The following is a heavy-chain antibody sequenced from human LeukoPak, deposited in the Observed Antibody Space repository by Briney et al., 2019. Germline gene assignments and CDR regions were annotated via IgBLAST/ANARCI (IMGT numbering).Heavy chain of an antibody. CDR1: SGSVRSNYYS. Sequence: TSSETLSLTCSVSSGSVRSNYYSWVWIRQAPGKGLEWVGGLDDSGNTYYNPSLKSRLTMSVDTSKNHFSLNLKSVAAADTSVYYCARRLRIGAAEWFDPWGQGIMVTVSS. V-gene: IGHV4-39*02. CDR2: LDDSGNT. D-gene: IGHD2-15*01. J-gene: IGHJ5*02. CDR3: ARRLRIGAAEWFDP.